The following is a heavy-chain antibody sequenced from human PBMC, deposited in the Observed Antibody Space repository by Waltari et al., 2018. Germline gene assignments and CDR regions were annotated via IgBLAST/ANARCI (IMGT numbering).Heavy chain of an antibody. CDR1: GFTLGDYW. D-gene: IGHD3-22*01. CDR2: IKKDGGEE. J-gene: IGHJ3*02. V-gene: IGHV3-7*01. Sequence: EVQLVEAGGGLVQPGGSLRPSWSAPGFTLGDYWMSWGRQAPGKGPEWLANIKKDGGEEYYVDSVRGRFTIARDNAKNSLYLQMNSLRPEDTAVYYCARDQWFGFDIWGQGTMVTVSS. CDR3: ARDQWFGFDI.